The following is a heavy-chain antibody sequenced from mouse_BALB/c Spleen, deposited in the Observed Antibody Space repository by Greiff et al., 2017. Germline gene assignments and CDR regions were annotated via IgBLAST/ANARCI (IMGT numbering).Heavy chain of an antibody. CDR2: INPSSGYT. CDR1: GYTFTSYT. Sequence: VKLVESAAELARPGASVKMSCKASGYTFTSYTMHWVKQRPGQGLEWIGYINPSSGYTEYNQKFKDKTTLTADKSSSTAYMQLSSLTSEDSAVYYCARPLMVYAMDYWGQGTSVTVSS. CDR3: ARPLMVYAMDY. D-gene: IGHD2-3*01. V-gene: IGHV1-4*02. J-gene: IGHJ4*01.